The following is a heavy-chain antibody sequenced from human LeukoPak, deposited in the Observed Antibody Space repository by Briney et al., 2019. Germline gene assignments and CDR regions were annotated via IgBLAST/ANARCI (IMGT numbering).Heavy chain of an antibody. Sequence: SETLSLTCAVYGGSFSGYYWIWIRQPPGKGLEWIGEINHSGSTNYNPSLKSRVTISVDTSKKQFSLKLSSVTAADTAVYYCARGRSIAASRWFDPWGQGTLVTVSS. J-gene: IGHJ5*02. D-gene: IGHD6-6*01. CDR1: GGSFSGYY. CDR3: ARGRSIAASRWFDP. CDR2: INHSGST. V-gene: IGHV4-34*01.